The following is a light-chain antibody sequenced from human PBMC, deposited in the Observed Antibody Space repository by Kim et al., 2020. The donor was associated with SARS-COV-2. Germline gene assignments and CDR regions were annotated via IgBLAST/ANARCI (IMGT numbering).Light chain of an antibody. CDR1: INNVGDEG. CDR3: SAWDRSLSAWV. J-gene: IGLJ3*02. Sequence: TRPPTCTGNINNVGDEGAAWLQQHQGHPPKLLSYRNNNRPSGISERFSASKSGNTASLTITGLQPEDEADYYCSAWDRSLSAWVFGGGTQLTVL. V-gene: IGLV10-54*01. CDR2: RNN.